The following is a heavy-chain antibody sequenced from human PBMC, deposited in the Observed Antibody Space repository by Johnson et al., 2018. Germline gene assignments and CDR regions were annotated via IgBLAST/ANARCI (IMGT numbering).Heavy chain of an antibody. V-gene: IGHV4-59*01. CDR3: AGGHPYDAFGI. CDR1: GGSINSYY. CDR2: IYYRGGS. Sequence: QVQLQESGPGLVKXSETLSLTCTVSGGSINSYYWSWIRQPPGKGLEWIGYIYYRGGSNYNPSLKSRVTISVDTSKNQFALRLSPVTPADTALYYCAGGHPYDAFGIWGQGTMVTVSS. J-gene: IGHJ3*02. D-gene: IGHD6-25*01.